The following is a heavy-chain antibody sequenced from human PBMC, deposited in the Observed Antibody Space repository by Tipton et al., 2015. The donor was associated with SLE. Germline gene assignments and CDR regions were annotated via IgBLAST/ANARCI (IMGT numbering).Heavy chain of an antibody. V-gene: IGHV1-46*01. CDR1: GYTFTAYY. Sequence: QVQLVQSGPEVKKPGASVKVSCKPSGYTFTAYYMHWVRQAPGQGLEWMGIINPGGGGTNYAQKFQGRVTMAMDTSTTTVYMELNSLRSDDTAVYYCAREAPNTCYFDSWGQGTLVTVSS. CDR3: AREAPNTCYFDS. J-gene: IGHJ4*02. D-gene: IGHD2-8*01. CDR2: INPGGGGT.